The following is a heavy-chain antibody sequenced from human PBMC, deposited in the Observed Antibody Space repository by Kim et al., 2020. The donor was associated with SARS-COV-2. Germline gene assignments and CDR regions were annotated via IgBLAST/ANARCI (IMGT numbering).Heavy chain of an antibody. Sequence: RFTISRDNAKNSLYLQMNSLRAEDTAVYYCASGVEGAYYDFWSGSIEVDYWGQGTLVTVSS. J-gene: IGHJ4*02. V-gene: IGHV3-48*03. D-gene: IGHD3-3*01. CDR3: ASGVEGAYYDFWSGSIEVDY.